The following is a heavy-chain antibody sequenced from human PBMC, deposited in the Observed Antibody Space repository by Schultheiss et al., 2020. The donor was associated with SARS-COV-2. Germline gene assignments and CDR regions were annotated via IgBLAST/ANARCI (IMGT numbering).Heavy chain of an antibody. CDR3: ARDPASMVRGVIIATMAWFDY. V-gene: IGHV3-30*01. D-gene: IGHD3-10*01. CDR2: ISYDGSNK. CDR1: GFTFSSYA. J-gene: IGHJ4*02. Sequence: GESLKISCAASGFTFSSYAMHWVRQAPGKGLEWVAVISYDGSNKYYADSVKGRFTISRDNSKNTLYLQMNSLRAEDTAVYYCARDPASMVRGVIIATMAWFDYWGQGTLVTVSS.